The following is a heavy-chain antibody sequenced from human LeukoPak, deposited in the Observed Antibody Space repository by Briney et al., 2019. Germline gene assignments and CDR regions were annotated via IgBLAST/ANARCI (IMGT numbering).Heavy chain of an antibody. D-gene: IGHD2-15*01. CDR3: AREYCSGGSCYDY. V-gene: IGHV4-59*01. CDR1: GGSISSYC. CDR2: IYYSGST. J-gene: IGHJ4*02. Sequence: SETLSLTCTVSGGSISSYCWSWIRQPPGKGLEWIGYIYYSGSTNYNPSLKSRVTISVDTSKNQFSLKLSSVTAADTAVYYCAREYCSGGSCYDYWGQGTMVTVSS.